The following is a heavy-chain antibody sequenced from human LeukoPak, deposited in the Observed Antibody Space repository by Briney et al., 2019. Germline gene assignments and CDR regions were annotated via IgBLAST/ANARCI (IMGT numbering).Heavy chain of an antibody. J-gene: IGHJ4*02. Sequence: SETLSVTCAVSGGTFSGYFWNWIRQSSGKGLEWIGEIHHSGSTTYNPSLHRRVTISDDTSKNQFYLNLSSVTAADTAVYYFAGRYYYPLGSFPFDFWGQGTLVTVSS. D-gene: IGHD3-10*01. CDR1: GGTFSGYF. V-gene: IGHV4-34*08. CDR2: IHHSGST. CDR3: AGRYYYPLGSFPFDF.